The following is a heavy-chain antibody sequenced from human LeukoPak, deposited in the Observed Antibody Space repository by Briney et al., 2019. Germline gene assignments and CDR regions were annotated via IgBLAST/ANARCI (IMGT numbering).Heavy chain of an antibody. Sequence: SQTLSLTCAPSGDTVSSNSATWNWIRQSPSRGLELLGRTYYRSRWYTDYALSVESRITINPDTSKNQFSLQLNSVTPEDTAVYYCARGWDLLGWFDPWGQGTLVTVSS. CDR3: ARGWDLLGWFDP. J-gene: IGHJ5*02. CDR2: TYYRSRWYT. V-gene: IGHV6-1*01. D-gene: IGHD1-26*01. CDR1: GDTVSSNSAT.